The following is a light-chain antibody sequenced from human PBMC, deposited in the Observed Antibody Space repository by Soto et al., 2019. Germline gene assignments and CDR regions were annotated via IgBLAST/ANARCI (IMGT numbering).Light chain of an antibody. CDR2: GAS. CDR1: QSVSSSY. V-gene: IGKV3D-20*02. Sequence: EIVFTQSPGTLSLSTGEGATLSCRASQSVSSSYLAWYQQKPGQAPRLLIYGASSRASGTPERFSGSGSGTDFTLTISSLEPEDFAVYYCQQRSNWPLTFGGGTKVDIK. CDR3: QQRSNWPLT. J-gene: IGKJ4*01.